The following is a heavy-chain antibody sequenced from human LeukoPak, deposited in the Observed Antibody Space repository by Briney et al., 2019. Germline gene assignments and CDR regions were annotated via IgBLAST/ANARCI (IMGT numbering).Heavy chain of an antibody. CDR1: GFTFNDYY. V-gene: IGHV3-11*01. J-gene: IGHJ4*02. CDR2: INIGGTNT. CDR3: AGRTYYYDSSGYYRDYFDY. D-gene: IGHD3-22*01. Sequence: GGSLRLSCAASGFTFNDYYMSWIRQAPGKGLEWLSYINIGGTNTHYADSVKGRFTISRDNAKNSLYLQMNSLRAEDTAVYYCAGRTYYYDSSGYYRDYFDYWGQGTLVTVSS.